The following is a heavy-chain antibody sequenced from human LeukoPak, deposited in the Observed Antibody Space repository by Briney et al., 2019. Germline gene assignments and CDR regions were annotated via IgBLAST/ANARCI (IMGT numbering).Heavy chain of an antibody. Sequence: PSETLSLTCTVSGGSIGSYFWSWIRQPPGKGLEWIGYNSGSTKYNPSLKSRVTISVDTSKNQFSLKLSSVTAADTAVYYCARDRGVRKDYYYYYGMDVWGQGTTVTVSS. CDR3: ARDRGVRKDYYYYYGMDV. CDR2: NSGST. J-gene: IGHJ6*02. CDR1: GGSIGSYF. V-gene: IGHV4-59*12. D-gene: IGHD3-10*01.